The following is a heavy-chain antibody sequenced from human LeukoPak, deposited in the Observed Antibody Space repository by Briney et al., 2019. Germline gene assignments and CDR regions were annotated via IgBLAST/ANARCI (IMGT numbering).Heavy chain of an antibody. J-gene: IGHJ4*02. D-gene: IGHD6-13*01. CDR2: IKQDGSEK. CDR1: GFTFSSYW. V-gene: IGHV3-7*04. CDR3: ARGGYSRDY. Sequence: RGSLRLSCTASGFTFSSYWMSWVRQAPGKGLEWVANIKQDGSEKYYVDSVKGRFTISRDNAKNSVYLQMNSLRAEDTAVYFCARGGYSRDYWGQGTLVTVSS.